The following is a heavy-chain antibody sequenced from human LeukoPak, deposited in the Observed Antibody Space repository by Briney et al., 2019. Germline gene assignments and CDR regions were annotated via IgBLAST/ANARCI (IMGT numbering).Heavy chain of an antibody. CDR1: GLTFSTYG. D-gene: IGHD3-10*01. CDR3: ASGPRTMVRGVISLSFDY. V-gene: IGHV3-33*01. J-gene: IGHJ4*02. CDR2: IWYDGSDK. Sequence: PGGALRLSCAASGLTFSTYGMHWVRPAPGKGLEGVAVIWYDGSDKYYADSVKDRFTISRDNSKQTLYLQMNSLRAEDTAVYYCASGPRTMVRGVISLSFDYWGQGTLVTVSS.